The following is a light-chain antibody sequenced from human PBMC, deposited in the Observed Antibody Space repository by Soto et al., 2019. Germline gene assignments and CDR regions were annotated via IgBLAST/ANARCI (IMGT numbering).Light chain of an antibody. CDR3: QQLNSYPLFT. CDR2: AAS. Sequence: DIQLTQSPSFLSASVGDRVTITCRARQGISSYLAWYQQKPEKAPKLLIYAASTLQSGVPSRFSGSGSGTEFTPTISSLQPEDFATCYCQQLNSYPLFTFGPGTKVDIK. J-gene: IGKJ3*01. V-gene: IGKV1-9*01. CDR1: QGISSY.